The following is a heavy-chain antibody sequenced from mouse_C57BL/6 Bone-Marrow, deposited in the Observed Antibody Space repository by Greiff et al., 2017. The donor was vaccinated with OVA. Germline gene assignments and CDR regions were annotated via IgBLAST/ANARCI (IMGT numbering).Heavy chain of an antibody. V-gene: IGHV3-6*01. Sequence: EVKLQQSGPGLVKPSQSLSLTCSVTGYSITSGYYWNWIRQFPGNTLEWMGYISYDGSNNYNPSLKNRISITRDTSKNQFFLKLNSVTTEDTATYYCASLTGTPWFAYWGQGTLVTVSA. D-gene: IGHD4-1*01. J-gene: IGHJ3*01. CDR2: ISYDGSN. CDR3: ASLTGTPWFAY. CDR1: GYSITSGYY.